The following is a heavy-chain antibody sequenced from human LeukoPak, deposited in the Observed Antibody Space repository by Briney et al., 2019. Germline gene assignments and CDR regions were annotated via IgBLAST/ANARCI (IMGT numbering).Heavy chain of an antibody. J-gene: IGHJ4*02. CDR1: GYTFTSYG. V-gene: IGHV1-18*01. Sequence: ASVKVSCKASGYTFTSYGISRVRQAPGQGLEWMGWISAYKGNTNYAQKLQGRVTMTTDTSTSTAYMELRSLRSDDTAVYYCARDNYDSSGYYYGYWGQGTLVTVSS. CDR3: ARDNYDSSGYYYGY. D-gene: IGHD3-22*01. CDR2: ISAYKGNT.